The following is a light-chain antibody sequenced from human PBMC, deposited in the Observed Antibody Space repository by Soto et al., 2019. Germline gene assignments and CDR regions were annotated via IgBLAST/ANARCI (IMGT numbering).Light chain of an antibody. CDR2: DAS. CDR3: QHYGGMWT. CDR1: QSISNR. J-gene: IGKJ1*01. V-gene: IGKV1-5*01. Sequence: DIQMTPSPSTLSASVGDRVTITFRASQSISNRLAWYQQKPGKAPKVLIYDASSLESGVPSRFSGSGSGTEFILTISSLQPDDFATYCCQHYGGMWTFGQGTKVDIK.